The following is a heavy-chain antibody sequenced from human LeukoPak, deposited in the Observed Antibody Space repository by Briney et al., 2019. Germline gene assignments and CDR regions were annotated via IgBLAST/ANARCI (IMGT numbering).Heavy chain of an antibody. J-gene: IGHJ2*01. CDR2: ISSSGSTI. CDR1: GFTFSDYY. CDR3: ARLSIAAAGPRYWYFDL. V-gene: IGHV3-11*01. Sequence: GGSLRLSCAASGFTFSDYYMSWIRQAPGKGLEWVSHISSSGSTIYYADSVKGRFTISRDNAKNSLYLQMNSLRAEDTAVYYCARLSIAAAGPRYWYFDLWGRGTLVTVSS. D-gene: IGHD6-13*01.